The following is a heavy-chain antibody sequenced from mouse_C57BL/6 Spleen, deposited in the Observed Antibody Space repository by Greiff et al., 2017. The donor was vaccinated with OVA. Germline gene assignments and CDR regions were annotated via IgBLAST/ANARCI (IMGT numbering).Heavy chain of an antibody. V-gene: IGHV5-4*01. D-gene: IGHD1-1*01. CDR1: GFTFSSYA. Sequence: EVQLKESGGGLVKPGGSLKLSCAASGFTFSSYAMSWVRQTPEKRLEWVATISDGGSYTYYPDNVKGRFTISRDNAKNNLYLQMSHLKSEDTAMYYCARGASDGSSFSYWYFDVWGTGTTVTVSS. CDR2: ISDGGSYT. CDR3: ARGASDGSSFSYWYFDV. J-gene: IGHJ1*03.